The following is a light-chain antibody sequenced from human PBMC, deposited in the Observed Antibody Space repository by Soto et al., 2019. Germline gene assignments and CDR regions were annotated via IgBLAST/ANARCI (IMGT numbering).Light chain of an antibody. CDR1: QSVDSSN. V-gene: IGKV3-20*01. CDR3: QQYGSSPRT. J-gene: IGKJ1*01. CDR2: GAS. Sequence: PGERATLSCRASQSVDSSNLAWYQQRPGQAPRLLIHGASSRAPDIPDRFRGSGSGTDFTLTIAGLEVDDFAVYYCQQYGSSPRTFGQGTKVESK.